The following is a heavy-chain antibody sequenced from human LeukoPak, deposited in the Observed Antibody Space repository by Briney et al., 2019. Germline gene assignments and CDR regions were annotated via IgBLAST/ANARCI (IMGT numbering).Heavy chain of an antibody. CDR1: GFTFSSYG. CDR2: ISDSGSST. Sequence: GGSLRLSCAASGFTFSSYGMSWVRQAPGKGLEWVSGISDSGSSTYYADSVKGRFTISRDNSKNTMYLQMNSLRAEDTAVYYCAKVVAWVDYWGQGTPVTVSS. CDR3: AKVVAWVDY. V-gene: IGHV3-23*01. D-gene: IGHD2-15*01. J-gene: IGHJ4*02.